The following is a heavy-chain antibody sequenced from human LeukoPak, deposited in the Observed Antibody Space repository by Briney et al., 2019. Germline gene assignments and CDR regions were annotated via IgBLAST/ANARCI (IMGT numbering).Heavy chain of an antibody. CDR3: AELGITMIGGV. Sequence: GGSLRLSCAASGFSFMNNWMSWVRQAPGKGLEWVACIKGDGSEKYYADPVKGRFTISRDNAKNSLYLQMNSLRAEDTAVYYCAELGITMIGGVWGKGTTVTISS. D-gene: IGHD3-10*02. J-gene: IGHJ6*04. CDR1: GFSFMNNW. V-gene: IGHV3-7*01. CDR2: IKGDGSEK.